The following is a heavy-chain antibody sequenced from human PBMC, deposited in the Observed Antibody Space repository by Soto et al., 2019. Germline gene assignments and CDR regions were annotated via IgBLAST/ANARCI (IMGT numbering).Heavy chain of an antibody. Sequence: SETLSLTSTVSGGSISSGGYYWSWIRQHPGKGLEWIGYIYYSGSTYYNPSLKSRVTISVDTSKNQFSLKLSSVTAADTAVYYGASVPKVITSFYFDYWGQGTLVTVSS. CDR1: GGSISSGGYY. D-gene: IGHD3-22*01. CDR3: ASVPKVITSFYFDY. V-gene: IGHV4-31*03. CDR2: IYYSGST. J-gene: IGHJ4*02.